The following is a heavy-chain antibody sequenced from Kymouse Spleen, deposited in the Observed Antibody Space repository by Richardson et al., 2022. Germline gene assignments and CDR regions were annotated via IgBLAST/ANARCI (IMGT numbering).Heavy chain of an antibody. J-gene: IGHJ6*02. CDR3: AKDISTVPYYYYYGMDV. D-gene: IGHD4-11,IGHD4-11*01. V-gene: IGHV3-9*01. Sequence: EVQLVESGGGLVQPGRSLRLSCAASGFTFDDYAMHWVRQAPGKGLEWVSGISWNSGSIGYADSVKGRFTISRDNAKNSLYLQMNSLRAEDTALYYCAKDISTVPYYYYYGMDVWGQGTTVTVSS. CDR1: GFTFDDYA. CDR2: ISWNSGSI.